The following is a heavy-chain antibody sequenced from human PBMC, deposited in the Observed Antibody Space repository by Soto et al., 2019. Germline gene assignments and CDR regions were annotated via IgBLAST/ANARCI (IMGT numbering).Heavy chain of an antibody. Sequence: QVQLVQSGAEVKKPGASVKVSCKASGYTFTSYAISWVRQAPGQGLEWMGGIIPIFGTANYAQKFQGRVTITADESTSTAYMELSSLRSEDTAVYYCARGKDYDSSGYRTYYFDYWGQGTLVTVSS. CDR3: ARGKDYDSSGYRTYYFDY. V-gene: IGHV1-69*01. D-gene: IGHD3-22*01. CDR2: IIPIFGTA. CDR1: GYTFTSYA. J-gene: IGHJ4*02.